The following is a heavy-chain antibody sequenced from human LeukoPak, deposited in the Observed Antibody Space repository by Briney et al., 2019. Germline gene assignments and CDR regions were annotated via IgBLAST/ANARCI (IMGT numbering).Heavy chain of an antibody. V-gene: IGHV3-33*01. D-gene: IGHD3-10*01. CDR3: ARAPFGPGTYLQY. Sequence: GALRLSCAASGFTFSSYGMHWVRQAPGKGLEWVAVIWYDGSNKYYADSVKGRFTISRDNSKNTLYLQMNSLRAEDTAVYYCARAPFGPGTYLQYWGQGTLVIVSS. CDR1: GFTFSSYG. CDR2: IWYDGSNK. J-gene: IGHJ1*01.